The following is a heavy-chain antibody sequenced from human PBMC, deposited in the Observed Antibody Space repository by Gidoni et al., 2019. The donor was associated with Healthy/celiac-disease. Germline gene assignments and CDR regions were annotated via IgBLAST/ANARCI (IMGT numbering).Heavy chain of an antibody. CDR2: IYHSGSP. J-gene: IGHJ4*02. D-gene: IGHD3-10*01. Sequence: QVQLQESGPGLVKPSETLSLTCTVSGYSISSGYYWGWLRQPPGKGLEWIGSIYHSGSPYYNPSLKSRVTISVDTSKNQFSLKLSSVPAADTAVYYCARSITMVRGSGDYWGQGTLVTVSS. V-gene: IGHV4-38-2*02. CDR3: ARSITMVRGSGDY. CDR1: GYSISSGYY.